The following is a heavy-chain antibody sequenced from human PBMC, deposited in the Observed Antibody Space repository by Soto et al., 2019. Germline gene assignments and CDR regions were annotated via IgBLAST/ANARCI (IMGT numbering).Heavy chain of an antibody. CDR1: GFTFSDTW. J-gene: IGHJ4*02. CDR3: ARYSSGAGDY. D-gene: IGHD6-19*01. CDR2: INSDGSVT. V-gene: IGHV3-74*01. Sequence: EVQPVESGGGLVQPGGSLRLSCAAFGFTFSDTWMFWVRQAPGKGLVWVSRINSDGSVTSYADSVKGRFTISRDNAKNTLYLQMNSLRTEDTAVYYCARYSSGAGDYWGQGTLVTVSS.